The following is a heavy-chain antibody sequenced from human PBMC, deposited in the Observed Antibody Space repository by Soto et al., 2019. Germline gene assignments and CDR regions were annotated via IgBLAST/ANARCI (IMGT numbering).Heavy chain of an antibody. CDR2: RSYDGRKK. J-gene: IGHJ4*02. Sequence: PGGSLRLSCAASGCTCSSYAMHWVRQAPSKGLEWVAVRSYDGRKKYYGESVKGRLTISRDNCKNTRYLQMNSLRAEDTAVYYCASPVVGFDDYWGPGTLVTVSS. CDR1: GCTCSSYA. V-gene: IGHV3-30*04. D-gene: IGHD6-19*01. CDR3: ASPVVGFDDY.